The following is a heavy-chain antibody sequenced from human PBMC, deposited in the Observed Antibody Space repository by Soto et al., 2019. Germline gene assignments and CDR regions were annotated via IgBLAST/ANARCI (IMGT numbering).Heavy chain of an antibody. Sequence: EVQLVESGGALVQPGGSLRLSCAASGFKFSIYSMNWVRQAPGKGLEWSAYITSDTKTIKYGDSVKGRFTISRDNAKNSVYLQMNSLSDEDTAVSYCARSVEGHFDYWGQGTVVTVSS. V-gene: IGHV3-48*02. D-gene: IGHD6-19*01. CDR3: ARSVEGHFDY. CDR1: GFKFSIYS. J-gene: IGHJ4*02. CDR2: ITSDTKTI.